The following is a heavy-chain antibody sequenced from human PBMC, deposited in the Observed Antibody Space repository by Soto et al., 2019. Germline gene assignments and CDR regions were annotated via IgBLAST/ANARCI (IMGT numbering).Heavy chain of an antibody. CDR2: IYYTGST. Sequence: QVQLQESGPGLVKTSQTLSLTCTVSGGSTGSGGYYWSWIRQHPGKGLEWIGYIYYTGSTYYSPSLKSRVSISVDTSKNQFSLKLDSVTAADTPLYYCARADYGDRGLAFDSWGQGTLVTVSS. J-gene: IGHJ4*02. V-gene: IGHV4-31*03. D-gene: IGHD4-17*01. CDR1: GGSTGSGGYY. CDR3: ARADYGDRGLAFDS.